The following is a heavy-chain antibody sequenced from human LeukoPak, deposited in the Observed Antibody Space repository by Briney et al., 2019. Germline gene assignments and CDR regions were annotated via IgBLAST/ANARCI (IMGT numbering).Heavy chain of an antibody. V-gene: IGHV1-2*06. CDR1: GYTFTGYY. CDR3: ARDLSRGSSGWYGY. D-gene: IGHD6-19*01. J-gene: IGHJ4*02. CDR2: INPNSGGT. Sequence: ASVKVSCKASGYTFTGYYMHWVRQAPGQGREWMGRINPNSGGTNYAQKFQGRVNMTRDTSISTAYMELSRLRSDDTAVYYCARDLSRGSSGWYGYWGQGTLVTVSS.